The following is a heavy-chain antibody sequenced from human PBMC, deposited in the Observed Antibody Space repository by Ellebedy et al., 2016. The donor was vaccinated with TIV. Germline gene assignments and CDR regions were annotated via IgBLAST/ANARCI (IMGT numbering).Heavy chain of an antibody. D-gene: IGHD3-10*01. V-gene: IGHV3-23*01. CDR3: ASFTMVRGVMDY. J-gene: IGHJ4*02. CDR1: GFTFSSYA. Sequence: GESLKISCVASGFTFSSYAMSWVRQAPGKGLEWVSGITSSDGRTFYTDSVKGRFTISRDNSKNTLYLQMNSLRDEDTAVHYCASFTMVRGVMDYWGQGTLVTVSS. CDR2: ITSSDGRT.